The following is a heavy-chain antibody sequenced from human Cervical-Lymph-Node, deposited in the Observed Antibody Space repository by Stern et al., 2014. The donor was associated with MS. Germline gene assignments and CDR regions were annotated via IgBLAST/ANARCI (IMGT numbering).Heavy chain of an antibody. CDR1: GFTFSSYG. Sequence: DQLVESGGGVVQPGRSLRLSCAASGFTFSSYGMHWVRQAPGKGLESVAVIWYDGSNKYYADSVKGRFTISRDNSKNTLYLQMNSLRAEDTAVYYCARDVRGVLFDYWGQGTLVTVSS. CDR2: IWYDGSNK. D-gene: IGHD3-10*02. V-gene: IGHV3-33*01. CDR3: ARDVRGVLFDY. J-gene: IGHJ4*02.